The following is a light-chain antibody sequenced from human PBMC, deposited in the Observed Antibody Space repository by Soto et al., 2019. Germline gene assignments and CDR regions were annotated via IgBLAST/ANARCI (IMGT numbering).Light chain of an antibody. J-gene: IGLJ2*01. CDR3: QTWGTGIQV. V-gene: IGLV4-69*01. CDR1: SGHRNYP. Sequence: QSVLTQSPSASASLGASVKLTCTLSSGHRNYPIVWHQQQPEKGPRYLMKLNSDGSHSKGDGIPDRFSGSSSGAERYLTISSLQSEDESDYYCQTWGTGIQVFGGGTKVTVL. CDR2: LNSDGSH.